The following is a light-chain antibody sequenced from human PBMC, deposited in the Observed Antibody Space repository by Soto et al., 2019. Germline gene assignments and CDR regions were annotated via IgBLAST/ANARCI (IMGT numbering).Light chain of an antibody. V-gene: IGLV1-40*01. J-gene: IGLJ2*01. CDR2: GNS. Sequence: QSVLTQPHSVSGAPGQGVTISCTGSSSNIGPGYDVHWYQQLPGTARKLLIYGNSNRPSGVPDRFSGSKSGTSASLAITGLQAEDEADYYCQSYDSSLSVYVVFGGGTKVTVL. CDR1: SSNIGPGYD. CDR3: QSYDSSLSVYVV.